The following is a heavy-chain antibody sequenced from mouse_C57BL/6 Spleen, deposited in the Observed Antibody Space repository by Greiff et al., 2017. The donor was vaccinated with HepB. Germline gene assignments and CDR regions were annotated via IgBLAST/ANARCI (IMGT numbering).Heavy chain of an antibody. V-gene: IGHV14-3*01. J-gene: IGHJ4*01. CDR2: IDPANGNT. CDR1: GFNIKNTY. Sequence: VHVKQSVAELVRPGASVKLSCTASGFNIKNTYMHWVKQRPEQGLEWIGRIDPANGNTKYAPKFQGKATITADTSSNTAYLQLSSLTSEDTAIYYCARTPDYYGSSYHAMDYWGQGTSVTVSS. CDR3: ARTPDYYGSSYHAMDY. D-gene: IGHD1-1*01.